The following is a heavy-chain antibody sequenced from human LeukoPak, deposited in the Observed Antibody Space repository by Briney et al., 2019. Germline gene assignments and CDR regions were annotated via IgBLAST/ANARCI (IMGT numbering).Heavy chain of an antibody. J-gene: IGHJ3*02. CDR2: ISGSGGST. Sequence: GGSLRLSCAASGFTFSSYAMSWVRQAPGKGLEWVSAISGSGGSTYYADSVKGRFTISRDTSKNTLSLQMNSLRAEDTAVYYCAKVYSTLFDAFDIWGQGTMVTVSS. CDR3: AKVYSTLFDAFDI. V-gene: IGHV3-23*01. CDR1: GFTFSSYA. D-gene: IGHD6-13*01.